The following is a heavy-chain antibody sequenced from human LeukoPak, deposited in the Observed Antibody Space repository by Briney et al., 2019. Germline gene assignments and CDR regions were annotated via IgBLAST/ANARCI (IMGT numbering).Heavy chain of an antibody. CDR3: ARDKTSTAEFDY. CDR2: IIPILGIA. V-gene: IGHV1-69*04. J-gene: IGHJ4*02. CDR1: GYTFTSFG. D-gene: IGHD2-2*01. Sequence: SVKVSCKASGYTFTSFGISWVRQAPGQGLEWMGRIIPILGIANYAQKFQGRVTITADKSTSTAYMELSSLRSEDTAVYYCARDKTSTAEFDYWGQGTLVTVSS.